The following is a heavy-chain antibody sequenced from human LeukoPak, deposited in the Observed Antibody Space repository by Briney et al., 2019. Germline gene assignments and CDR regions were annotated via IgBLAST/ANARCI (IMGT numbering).Heavy chain of an antibody. Sequence: PSQTLSLTCTVSGGSISSGGYYGSWIRQHPGKGLEWIGYIYYGGSTYYNPSLKSRVTISVDTSKNHFSLKLSSVTAADTAVYYCARLNYYDSSGYYRTKNYGMDVWGQGTTVTVSS. CDR3: ARLNYYDSSGYYRTKNYGMDV. CDR2: IYYGGST. J-gene: IGHJ6*02. D-gene: IGHD3-22*01. CDR1: GGSISSGGYY. V-gene: IGHV4-31*03.